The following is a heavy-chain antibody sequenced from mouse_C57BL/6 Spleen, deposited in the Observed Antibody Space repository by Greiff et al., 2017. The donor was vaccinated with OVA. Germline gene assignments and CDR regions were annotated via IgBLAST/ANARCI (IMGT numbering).Heavy chain of an antibody. J-gene: IGHJ4*01. CDR2: ISYDGSN. CDR1: GYSITSGYY. Sequence: EVKLMESGPGLVKPSQSLSLTCSVTGYSITSGYYWNWIRQFPGNKLEWMGYISYDGSNNYNPSLKNRISITRDTSKNQFFLKLNSVTTEDTATYYCASYDGYYEAMDYWGQGTSVTVSS. D-gene: IGHD2-3*01. CDR3: ASYDGYYEAMDY. V-gene: IGHV3-6*01.